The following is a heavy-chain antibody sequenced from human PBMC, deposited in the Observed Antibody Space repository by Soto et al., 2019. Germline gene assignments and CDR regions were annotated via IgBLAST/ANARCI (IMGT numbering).Heavy chain of an antibody. CDR1: GFTFSSYS. D-gene: IGHD3-9*01. CDR2: ISSSSSTI. CDR3: ARVLMERYFDWLDY. Sequence: GGSLRLSCAASGFTFSSYSMNWVRQAPGKGLEWVSYISSSSSTIYYADSVKGRFTISRDNAKNSLYLQMNSLRAEDTAVYYCARVLMERYFDWLDYWGQGTLVTVSS. J-gene: IGHJ4*02. V-gene: IGHV3-48*01.